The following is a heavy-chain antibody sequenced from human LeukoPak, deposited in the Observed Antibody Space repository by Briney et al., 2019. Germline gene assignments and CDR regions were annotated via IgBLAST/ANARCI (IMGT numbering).Heavy chain of an antibody. J-gene: IGHJ6*02. CDR3: ARVRYCSSTSCYGKYYYYYGMDV. V-gene: IGHV1-2*02. Sequence: ASVKVSCKASGYTFTGYYMHWVRQAPGQGLEWMGWINPNSGGTNYAQKLQGRVTMTRDTSISTAYMELSRLRSDDTAVYYCARVRYCSSTSCYGKYYYYYGMDVWGQGTTVTVSS. CDR2: INPNSGGT. D-gene: IGHD2-2*01. CDR1: GYTFTGYY.